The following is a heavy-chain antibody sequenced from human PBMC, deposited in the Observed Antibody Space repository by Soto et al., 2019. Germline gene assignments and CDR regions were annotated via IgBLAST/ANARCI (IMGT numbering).Heavy chain of an antibody. Sequence: GGSLRLSCAASGFTFSSYAMHWVRQAPGKGLEWVAVISYDGSNKYYADSVKGRFTISRDNSKNTLYLQMNSLRAEDTAVYYCARDGKDFWSGLQYFQHWGQGTLVTVSS. V-gene: IGHV3-30-3*01. CDR1: GFTFSSYA. CDR2: ISYDGSNK. J-gene: IGHJ1*01. CDR3: ARDGKDFWSGLQYFQH. D-gene: IGHD3-3*01.